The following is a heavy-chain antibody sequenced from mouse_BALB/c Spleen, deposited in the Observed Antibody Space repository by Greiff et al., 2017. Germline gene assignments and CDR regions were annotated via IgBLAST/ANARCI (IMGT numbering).Heavy chain of an antibody. Sequence: EVKLMESGGGLVKPGGSLKLSCAASGFTFSSYAMSWVRQTPEKRLEWVASISSGGSTYYPDSVKGRFTISRDNARNILYLQMSSLRSEDTAMYYCARRIYYYGSSYDYAMDYWGQGTSVTVSS. CDR2: ISSGGST. CDR1: GFTFSSYA. CDR3: ARRIYYYGSSYDYAMDY. J-gene: IGHJ4*01. D-gene: IGHD1-1*01. V-gene: IGHV5-6-5*01.